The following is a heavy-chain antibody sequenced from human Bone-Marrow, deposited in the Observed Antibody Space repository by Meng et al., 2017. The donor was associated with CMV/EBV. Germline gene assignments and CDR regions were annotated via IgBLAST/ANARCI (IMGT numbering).Heavy chain of an antibody. CDR2: INHSGST. Sequence: SETLSLTCAVYGGSFSGYYWSWIRQPPGKGLEWIGEINHSGSTNYNPSLKSRVTISVDTSKNQFSLKLSSVTAADTAVYYCARWLIAAAGTGWFDPWGQGTLVTVSS. J-gene: IGHJ5*02. CDR1: GGSFSGYY. V-gene: IGHV4-34*01. CDR3: ARWLIAAAGTGWFDP. D-gene: IGHD6-13*01.